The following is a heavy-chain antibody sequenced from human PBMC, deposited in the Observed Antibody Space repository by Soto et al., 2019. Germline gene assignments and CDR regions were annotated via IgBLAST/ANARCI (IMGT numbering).Heavy chain of an antibody. CDR2: IYYSGST. CDR1: GGSISSGGYY. Sequence: SETLSLTCTVSGGSISSGGYYWSWIRQHPGKGLEWIGYIYYSGSTYYNPSLKSRVTISVDTSKNQFSLKLSSVTAADTAVYYCARGLIVVRGVFSGTYGMDVWGQGTTVTVSS. D-gene: IGHD3-10*01. CDR3: ARGLIVVRGVFSGTYGMDV. J-gene: IGHJ6*02. V-gene: IGHV4-31*03.